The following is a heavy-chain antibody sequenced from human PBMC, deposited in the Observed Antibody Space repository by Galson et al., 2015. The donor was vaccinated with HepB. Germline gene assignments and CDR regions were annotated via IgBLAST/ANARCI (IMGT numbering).Heavy chain of an antibody. V-gene: IGHV5-10-1*01. CDR2: IDPSDSYT. Sequence: QSGAEVKKPGESLRISCKDSGHSSTSYWISWVRQLPGKGLEWMGKIDPSDSYTNYSPSFKGHVTISADKSISTVYLQWSSLEASDTAMYFCARHDSTVVSQCFDFWGQGTLVTVSS. D-gene: IGHD4-23*01. J-gene: IGHJ4*02. CDR3: ARHDSTVVSQCFDF. CDR1: GHSSTSYW.